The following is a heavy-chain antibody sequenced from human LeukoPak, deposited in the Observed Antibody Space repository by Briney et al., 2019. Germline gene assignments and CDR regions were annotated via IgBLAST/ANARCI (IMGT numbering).Heavy chain of an antibody. CDR3: AKVVVPGTYYYYYGMDV. V-gene: IGHV3-23*01. J-gene: IGHJ6*02. CDR2: ISGSGGST. CDR1: GFTFSSYA. D-gene: IGHD2-2*01. Sequence: PGGSLRLSCAASGFTFSSYAMSWVRLAPGKGLEWVSAISGSGGSTYYADSVKGRFTISRDNSKNTLYLQMNSLRAEDTAVYHCAKVVVPGTYYYYYGMDVWGQGTTVTVSS.